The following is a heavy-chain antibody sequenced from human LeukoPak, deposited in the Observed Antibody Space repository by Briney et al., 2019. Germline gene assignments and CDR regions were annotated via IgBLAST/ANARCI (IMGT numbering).Heavy chain of an antibody. CDR1: GGSISSSSYY. V-gene: IGHV4-39*07. J-gene: IGHJ5*02. D-gene: IGHD3-10*01. CDR2: IYYSGST. Sequence: SETLSLTCTVSGGSISSSSYYWGWIRQPPGQGLEWIGTIYYSGSTYYNPSLKSRVTISVDTSKNQFSLKLSSVTAADTAVYYCARGATYYYGSGSYYIPRNWFDPWGQGTLVTVSS. CDR3: ARGATYYYGSGSYYIPRNWFDP.